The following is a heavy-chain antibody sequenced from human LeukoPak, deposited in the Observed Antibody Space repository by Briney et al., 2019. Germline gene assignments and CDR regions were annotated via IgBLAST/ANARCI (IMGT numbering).Heavy chain of an antibody. V-gene: IGHV3-23*01. J-gene: IGHJ4*02. D-gene: IGHD4-17*01. CDR2: ITGSGGRT. CDR3: AKARLVTTHFDY. CDR1: GFAFSSYE. Sequence: GGSLRLSCADSGFAFSSYEMNWVRQAPGKGLEWVSTITGSGGRTYYADSVKGPFTISRDNSKNTLYLQMNSLRAEDTAVYYCAKARLVTTHFDYWGQGTLVTVSS.